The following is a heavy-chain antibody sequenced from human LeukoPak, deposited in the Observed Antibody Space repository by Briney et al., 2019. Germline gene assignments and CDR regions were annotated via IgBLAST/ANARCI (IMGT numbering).Heavy chain of an antibody. CDR2: ISYDGNNK. Sequence: GGSLRLSCAASGFTFSNAWMSWVRQAPGKGLEWVALISYDGNNKYSGDSVKGRFTISRDNSKNTLYLQMNSLRAEDTAVYYCARGRHRVYYYSYMDVWGKGTTVTVSS. CDR3: ARGRHRVYYYSYMDV. J-gene: IGHJ6*03. V-gene: IGHV3-30*03. CDR1: GFTFSNAW.